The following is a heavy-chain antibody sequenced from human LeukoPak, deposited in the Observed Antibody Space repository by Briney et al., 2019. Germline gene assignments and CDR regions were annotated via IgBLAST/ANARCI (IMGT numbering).Heavy chain of an antibody. CDR2: IYTSGST. CDR1: GGSISSYY. Sequence: SETLSLTCTVSGGSISSYYWSWIRQPAGKGLEWIGRIYTSGSTNYNPSLKSRVTISVDTSKNQFSLKLSSVTAADTAVYYCARATTVTTGYYYYYMDVWGKGTTVTVSS. D-gene: IGHD4-11*01. V-gene: IGHV4-4*07. J-gene: IGHJ6*03. CDR3: ARATTVTTGYYYYYMDV.